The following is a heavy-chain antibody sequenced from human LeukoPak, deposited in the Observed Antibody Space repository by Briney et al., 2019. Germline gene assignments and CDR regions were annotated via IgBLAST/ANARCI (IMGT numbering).Heavy chain of an antibody. D-gene: IGHD6-19*01. V-gene: IGHV3-9*01. J-gene: IGHJ4*02. CDR3: AKDGQWLVRGDYFDY. Sequence: GGSLRLSCAASGFSFSSYGMHWVRQAPGKGLEWVSGISWNSGSIGYADSVKGRFTISRDNAKNSLYLQMNSLRAEDTALYYCAKDGQWLVRGDYFDYWGQGTLVTVSS. CDR1: GFSFSSYG. CDR2: ISWNSGSI.